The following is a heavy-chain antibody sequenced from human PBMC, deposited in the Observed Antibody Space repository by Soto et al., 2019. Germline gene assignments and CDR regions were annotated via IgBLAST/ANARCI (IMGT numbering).Heavy chain of an antibody. CDR2: IIPILGIA. Sequence: QVQLVQSGAEVKKPGSSVKVSCKASGGTFSSYTISWVRQAPGQGLEWMGRIIPILGIANYAQKFQDRVTITTDKSTSTAYMELSSLRSEDTAVYYCARGARVSNYSPFDYWGQGTLVTVSS. D-gene: IGHD4-4*01. CDR3: ARGARVSNYSPFDY. V-gene: IGHV1-69*02. J-gene: IGHJ4*02. CDR1: GGTFSSYT.